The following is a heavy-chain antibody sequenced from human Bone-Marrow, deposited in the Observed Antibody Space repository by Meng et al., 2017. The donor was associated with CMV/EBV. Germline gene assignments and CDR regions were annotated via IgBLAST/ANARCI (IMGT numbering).Heavy chain of an antibody. D-gene: IGHD6-19*01. CDR3: ARGVRQWLADGFDP. Sequence: SETLSLTCAVYGGSFSGYYWSWIRQPPGKGLEWIGEINHSGSTNYNPSLKRRVTISVDTSKNQFPLKLSSVTAADTAVYYCARGVRQWLADGFDPWGQGTLVTVSS. J-gene: IGHJ5*02. CDR1: GGSFSGYY. CDR2: INHSGST. V-gene: IGHV4-34*01.